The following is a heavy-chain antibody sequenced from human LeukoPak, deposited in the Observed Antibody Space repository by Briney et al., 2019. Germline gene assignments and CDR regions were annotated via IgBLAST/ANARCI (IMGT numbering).Heavy chain of an antibody. CDR1: GGSISSYY. V-gene: IGHV4-59*12. CDR3: ARGPVWGSYRYRHYFDY. CDR2: IYYSGST. J-gene: IGHJ4*02. D-gene: IGHD3-16*02. Sequence: SETLSLTCTVSGGSISSYYWSWIRQPPGKGLEWIGYIYYSGSTNYNPSLKSRVTISVDTSKNQFSLKLSSVTAADTAVYYCARGPVWGSYRYRHYFDYWGQGTLVTVSS.